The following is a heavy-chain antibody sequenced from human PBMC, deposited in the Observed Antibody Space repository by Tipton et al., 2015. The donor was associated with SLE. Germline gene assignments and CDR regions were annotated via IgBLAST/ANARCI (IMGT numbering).Heavy chain of an antibody. CDR3: ARHRYSSGQLGY. CDR2: IYYSGST. V-gene: IGHV4-59*08. J-gene: IGHJ4*02. D-gene: IGHD6-19*01. Sequence: LRLSCTVSGGSISSYYWSWIRQPPGKGLEWIGYIYYSGSTNYNPSLKRRVTISVDTSKNQFSLKLSSVTAADTAVYYCARHRYSSGQLGYWGQGTLVTVSS. CDR1: GGSISSYY.